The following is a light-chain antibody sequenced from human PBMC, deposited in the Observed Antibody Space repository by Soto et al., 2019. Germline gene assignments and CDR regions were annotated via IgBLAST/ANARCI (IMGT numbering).Light chain of an antibody. V-gene: IGKV1-5*03. CDR2: KAS. CDR3: QQYDTYPWT. Sequence: IQMTQSPSPLSASVGDRVTITCRASQSISSWLAWYQQKPGKAPKLLIYKASGLESGVPSRFSGSGSGTDFTLTISSLQPDDFATYYCQQYDTYPWTFGQGTKV. CDR1: QSISSW. J-gene: IGKJ1*01.